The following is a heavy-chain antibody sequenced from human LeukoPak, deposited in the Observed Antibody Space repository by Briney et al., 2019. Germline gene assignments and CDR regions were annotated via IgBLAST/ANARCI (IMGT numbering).Heavy chain of an antibody. Sequence: ASVKVSCKASGYTFTGYGISWVRQAPGQGLEWMGWISAYNGNTNYAQKLQGRVTMTTDTSTSTAYMELRSLRSDDTAVYYCATTPNTVTSGGYMDVWGKGTTVTVSS. J-gene: IGHJ6*03. CDR1: GYTFTGYG. CDR2: ISAYNGNT. V-gene: IGHV1-18*04. CDR3: ATTPNTVTSGGYMDV. D-gene: IGHD4-11*01.